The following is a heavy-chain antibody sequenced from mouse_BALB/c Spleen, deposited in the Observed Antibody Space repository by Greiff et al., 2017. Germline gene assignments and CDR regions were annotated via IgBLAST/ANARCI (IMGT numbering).Heavy chain of an antibody. CDR2: INSNGGST. V-gene: IGHV5-6-2*01. D-gene: IGHD2-10*02. Sequence: EVMLVESGGGLVKLGGSLKLSCAASGFTFSSYYMSWVRQTPEKRLELVAAINSNGGSTYYPDTVKGRFTISRDNAKNTLYLQMSSLKSEDTALYYCARLPYGNYDAMDYWGQGTSVTVSS. J-gene: IGHJ4*01. CDR3: ARLPYGNYDAMDY. CDR1: GFTFSSYY.